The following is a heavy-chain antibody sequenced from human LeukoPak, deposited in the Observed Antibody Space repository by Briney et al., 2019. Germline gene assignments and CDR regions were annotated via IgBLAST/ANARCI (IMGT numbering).Heavy chain of an antibody. V-gene: IGHV1-69*04. CDR3: ARDHVTMVRGVHNWFDP. J-gene: IGHJ5*02. CDR2: IIPTLGIA. D-gene: IGHD3-10*01. CDR1: GGTFSSYA. Sequence: SVKVSCKASGGTFSSYAISWVRQAPGQGLEWMGRIIPTLGIANYAQKFQGRVTITADKSTSTAYMELSSLRSEDTAVYYCARDHVTMVRGVHNWFDPWGQGTLVTVSS.